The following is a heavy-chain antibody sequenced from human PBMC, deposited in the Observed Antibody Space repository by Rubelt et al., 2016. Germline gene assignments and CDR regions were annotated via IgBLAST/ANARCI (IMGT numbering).Heavy chain of an antibody. Sequence: GLEWVAAIWYDGSKEYYGDSVKGRFTISRDDDENSVSLQMSHLRVEDTAVYYCAKCSHQFYDFGDAFDIWGQGTMVTVSS. D-gene: IGHD3-3*01. J-gene: IGHJ3*02. V-gene: IGHV3-33*03. CDR3: AKCSHQFYDFGDAFDI. CDR2: IWYDGSKE.